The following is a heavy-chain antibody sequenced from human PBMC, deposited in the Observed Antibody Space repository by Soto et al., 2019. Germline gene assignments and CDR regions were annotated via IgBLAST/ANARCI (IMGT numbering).Heavy chain of an antibody. CDR2: IIPIFGTA. D-gene: IGHD6-19*01. CDR3: ARVRDHVAVAGVYFDY. CDR1: GGTFSSYA. Sequence: QVQLVQSGAEVKKPGSSVKVSCKASGGTFSSYAISWVRQAPGQGLEWMGGIIPIFGTANYAQKFQGRVTITADESTSTAYMERSSLRSEDTAVYYCARVRDHVAVAGVYFDYCGQGTLVTVSS. J-gene: IGHJ4*02. V-gene: IGHV1-69*01.